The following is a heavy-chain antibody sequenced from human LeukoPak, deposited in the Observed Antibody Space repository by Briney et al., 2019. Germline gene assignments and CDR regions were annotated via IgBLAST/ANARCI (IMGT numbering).Heavy chain of an antibody. CDR1: GYTFTGYY. CDR3: AITVTNYRSGNDNFVY. D-gene: IGHD3-10*01. Sequence: EASVKVSCKASGYTFTGYYMHWVRQAPGQGLEWMGWINPNSGGINYAQKFQGRVTMTRDTSISTAYMELSGLRSDDTAVFYCAITVTNYRSGNDNFVYWGQGTLVTVSS. CDR2: INPNSGGI. J-gene: IGHJ4*02. V-gene: IGHV1-2*02.